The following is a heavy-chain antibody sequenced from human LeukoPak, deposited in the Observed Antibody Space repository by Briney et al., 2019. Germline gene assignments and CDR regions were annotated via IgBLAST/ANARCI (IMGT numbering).Heavy chain of an antibody. J-gene: IGHJ5*02. CDR2: IIPIFGTT. CDR3: ARAPYSAYDGGYNWFDP. V-gene: IGHV1-69*13. Sequence: GASVKVSCKASGGTFSSYAISWVRPAPGQGLEWMGGIIPIFGTTNYAQKFQGRVTITADESTSTVYMELSSPRSEDTAVYYCARAPYSAYDGGYNWFDPWGQGTLVTVSS. CDR1: GGTFSSYA. D-gene: IGHD5-12*01.